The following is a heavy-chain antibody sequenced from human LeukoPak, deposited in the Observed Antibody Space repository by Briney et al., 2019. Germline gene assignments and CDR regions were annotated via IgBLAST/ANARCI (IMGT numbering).Heavy chain of an antibody. Sequence: GGSLRLSCAASGFTFSSYAMSWVRQAPGKGLEWVSAISGSGGSTYYADSVKGRFTISRDNSKNTLYLQMNSLRAEDTAVYYCATARGYSSSFVYYFDYWGQGTLVTVSS. D-gene: IGHD6-6*01. CDR3: ATARGYSSSFVYYFDY. CDR1: GFTFSSYA. V-gene: IGHV3-23*01. CDR2: ISGSGGST. J-gene: IGHJ4*02.